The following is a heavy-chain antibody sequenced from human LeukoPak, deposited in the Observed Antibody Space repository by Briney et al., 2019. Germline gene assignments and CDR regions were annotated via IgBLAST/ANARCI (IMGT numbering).Heavy chain of an antibody. CDR1: GFTFSSYA. V-gene: IGHV3-23*01. Sequence: PGGSLRLSCAASGFTFSSYAMSWVRQAPGKGLEWASAISGSGGSTYYADSVKGRFTISRDNSKNTLYLQMNSLRAEDTAVYYCAKDRDGIAAAGSFDYWGQGTLVTVSS. CDR3: AKDRDGIAAAGSFDY. CDR2: ISGSGGST. D-gene: IGHD6-13*01. J-gene: IGHJ4*02.